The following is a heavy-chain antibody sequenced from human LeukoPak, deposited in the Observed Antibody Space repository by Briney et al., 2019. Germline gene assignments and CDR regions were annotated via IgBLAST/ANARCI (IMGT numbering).Heavy chain of an antibody. CDR2: IGSDNKP. V-gene: IGHV3-23*05. CDR3: AESAGSYEGNFDY. D-gene: IGHD1-26*01. Sequence: GGSLRLSCEPSGFTFSSYAMTCVRQATGEGLEWVSSIGSDNKPHYSESVKGRFTISRDNSKNTLYLQMNSLRADDTAVYYCAESAGSYEGNFDYWGQGTLVTVSS. CDR1: GFTFSSYA. J-gene: IGHJ4*02.